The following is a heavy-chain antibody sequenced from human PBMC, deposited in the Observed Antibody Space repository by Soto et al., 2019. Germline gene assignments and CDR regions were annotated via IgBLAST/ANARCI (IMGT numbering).Heavy chain of an antibody. J-gene: IGHJ5*02. CDR2: IKSKTDGGTT. D-gene: IGHD3-3*01. CDR1: GFTFSNAW. Sequence: EVQLVESGGGLVKPGGSLRLSCAASGFTFSNAWMNWVRQAPGKGLEWVGRIKSKTDGGTTDYAAPVKGRFTISRDDSKNTLYLQMNSLKTEDTAVYYCTTDCLPRVLRFLEVLENWFDPWGQGTLVTVSS. V-gene: IGHV3-15*07. CDR3: TTDCLPRVLRFLEVLENWFDP.